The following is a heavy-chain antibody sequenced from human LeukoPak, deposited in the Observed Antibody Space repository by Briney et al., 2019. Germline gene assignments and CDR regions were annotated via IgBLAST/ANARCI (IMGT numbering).Heavy chain of an antibody. V-gene: IGHV3-9*01. D-gene: IGHD1-26*01. J-gene: IGHJ4*02. Sequence: PGRSLRLSCAASGFTFDDYAMHWVRQAPGKGLEWVSGISWNSGSIGYADSVKGRFTISRDNAKNSLYLQMNSLRAEDTALYYCAKATWSTWYSGSYYFDYWGQGTLVTVSS. CDR2: ISWNSGSI. CDR1: GFTFDDYA. CDR3: AKATWSTWYSGSYYFDY.